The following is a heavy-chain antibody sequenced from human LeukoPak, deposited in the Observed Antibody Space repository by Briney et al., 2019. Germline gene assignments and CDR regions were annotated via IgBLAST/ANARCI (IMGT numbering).Heavy chain of an antibody. J-gene: IGHJ4*02. CDR2: IAYDDSYE. V-gene: IGHV3-30*18. CDR3: AKDSILDH. CDR1: GFTFSIYG. Sequence: PGGSLRLSCATSGFTFSIYGMHWVRQAPGKGLEWLAVIAYDDSYEYYADSVKGRFSISRDDSKKTVYLQMNSLRPEDTALYYCAKDSILDHWGQGTLVTVSS.